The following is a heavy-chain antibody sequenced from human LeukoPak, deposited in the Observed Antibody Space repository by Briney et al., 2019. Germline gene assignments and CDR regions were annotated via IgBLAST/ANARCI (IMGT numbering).Heavy chain of an antibody. D-gene: IGHD1-26*01. CDR1: GFTFSNYA. J-gene: IGHJ6*03. CDR3: AREEWELLRYYYYYMDV. V-gene: IGHV3-23*01. Sequence: GGSLRLSCAASGFTFSNYAMSWVRQAPGKGLEWVSAISGSGGSTYYADSVKGRFTISRDNSKNTLYLQMNSLRAEDTAVYYCAREEWELLRYYYYYMDVWGKGTTVTVSS. CDR2: ISGSGGST.